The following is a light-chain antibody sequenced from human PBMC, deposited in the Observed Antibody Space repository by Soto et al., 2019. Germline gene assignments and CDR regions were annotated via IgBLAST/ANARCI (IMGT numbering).Light chain of an antibody. CDR2: TAP. V-gene: IGKV3-15*01. CDR1: QSVSSN. Sequence: ILMAQSPATLSVSPGDRATLSCRASQSVSSNLAWYQQKPGQPPRLLIYTAPTRATGVPARFSGSGSGTEFTLIISSLQSEDCAVYYCLQYNDWPGTFGQGTKVEIK. J-gene: IGKJ1*01. CDR3: LQYNDWPGT.